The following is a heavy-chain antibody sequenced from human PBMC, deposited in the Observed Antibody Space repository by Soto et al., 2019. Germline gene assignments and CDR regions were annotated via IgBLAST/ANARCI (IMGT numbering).Heavy chain of an antibody. J-gene: IGHJ6*03. CDR1: GGSISSYY. D-gene: IGHD2-2*01. CDR3: ARGCSSTSCYPVTRYYYYMDV. V-gene: IGHV4-59*01. CDR2: IYYSGST. Sequence: SETLSLTCTVSGGSISSYYWSWIRQPPGKGLEWIGYIYYSGSTNYNPSLKSRVTISVDTSKNQFSLKLSSVTAADTAVYYCARGCSSTSCYPVTRYYYYMDVWGKGTTVTVSS.